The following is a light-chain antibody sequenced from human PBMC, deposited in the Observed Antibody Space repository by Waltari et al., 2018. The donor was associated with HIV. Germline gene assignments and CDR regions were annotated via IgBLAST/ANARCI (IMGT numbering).Light chain of an antibody. V-gene: IGLV3-21*02. J-gene: IGLJ3*02. CDR2: DDS. CDR1: NIGSTT. Sequence: SYVMTQSPSVSVAPGQTARITCGGYNIGSTTVHWYQQKPGQAPVLVVYDDSVRPSGIPERFSGSNSGNTATLTISRVEAGDEAGYYCQVWETIGDHRVFGGGTTLTVL. CDR3: QVWETIGDHRV.